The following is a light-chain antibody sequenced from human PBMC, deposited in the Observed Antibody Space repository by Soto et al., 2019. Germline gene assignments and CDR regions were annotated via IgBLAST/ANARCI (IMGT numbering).Light chain of an antibody. J-gene: IGKJ1*01. Sequence: DIQMTQSPSSLSASVGDRVTITCRASQTISHYLNWYQQKPGKAPKLLIYGASRLQSGVPSRFSGSGSGTEFTLSISSLQPEYFATYCCEPGYSTRWTVGQGPKVEIK. CDR1: QTISHY. CDR2: GAS. V-gene: IGKV1-39*01. CDR3: EPGYSTRWT.